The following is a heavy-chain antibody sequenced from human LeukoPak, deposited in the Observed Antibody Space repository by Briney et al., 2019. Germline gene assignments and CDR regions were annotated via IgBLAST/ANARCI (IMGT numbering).Heavy chain of an antibody. CDR3: AKAAYSYGLPVDY. CDR2: ISIDGNDK. CDR1: GFTFRSYA. V-gene: IGHV3-30*04. J-gene: IGHJ4*02. Sequence: GGSLRLSCAASGFTFRSYAMHWVRQVPGKGLEWVAVISIDGNDKHYADSVKGRFTISRDNSKNTLYLQMNSLRAEDTAVYYCAKAAYSYGLPVDYWGQGTLVTVSS. D-gene: IGHD5-18*01.